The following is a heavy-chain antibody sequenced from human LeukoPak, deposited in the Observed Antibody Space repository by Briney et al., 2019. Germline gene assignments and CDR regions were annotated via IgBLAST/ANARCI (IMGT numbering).Heavy chain of an antibody. Sequence: KASETLSLTCTASGGSISSSSYYWGWIRQPPGKGLEWIGSIYYSGSTYYSPSLNSRVTISVDTSKNQFSLRLSSVTAADTAVYYCARGYPLRAAATSNWFDPWGQGTLVTVSS. CDR2: IYYSGST. V-gene: IGHV4-39*07. CDR1: GGSISSSSYY. J-gene: IGHJ5*02. D-gene: IGHD6-13*01. CDR3: ARGYPLRAAATSNWFDP.